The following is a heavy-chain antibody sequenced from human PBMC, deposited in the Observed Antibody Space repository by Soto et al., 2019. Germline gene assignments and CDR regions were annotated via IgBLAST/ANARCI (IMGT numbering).Heavy chain of an antibody. V-gene: IGHV2-5*02. J-gene: IGHJ5*02. Sequence: QITLKESGPTLVKPTQTLTLTCTFSGFSLSTSGVGVGWIRQPPGKALEWLALIYWDDDKRYSPSLKSRLTITKDTSKNQVVLTMTNMDPVDTATYYCAHRQRGVYSSSSYNWFDPWGQGTLVTVSS. CDR3: AHRQRGVYSSSSYNWFDP. CDR2: IYWDDDK. CDR1: GFSLSTSGVG. D-gene: IGHD6-6*01.